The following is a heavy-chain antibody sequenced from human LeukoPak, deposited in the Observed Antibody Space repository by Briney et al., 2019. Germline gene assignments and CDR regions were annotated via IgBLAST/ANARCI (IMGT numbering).Heavy chain of an antibody. V-gene: IGHV3-15*01. J-gene: IGHJ4*02. D-gene: IGHD6-6*01. CDR1: GFTYSNAW. Sequence: GGSLRLSCAASGFTYSNAWMSWVRQAPGKGLEWVGRIKSKTDGGTTDYAAPVKGRFTISRDDSKNTLYLQMNSLRTEDTAVYYCSTTLLGLIAARLQDLDYWGQGTLVTVSS. CDR2: IKSKTDGGTT. CDR3: STTLLGLIAARLQDLDY.